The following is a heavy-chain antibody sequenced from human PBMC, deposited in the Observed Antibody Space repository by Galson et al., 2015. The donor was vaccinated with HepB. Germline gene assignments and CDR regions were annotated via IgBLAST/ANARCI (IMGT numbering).Heavy chain of an antibody. Sequence: SLRLSCAASGFTFSSYWMHWVRQAPGKGLVWVSRINSDGSSTSYADSVKGRFTISRDNAKNTLYLQMSSLRAEDTAVYYCASFRRDYYGMDVWGQGTTVTVSS. CDR1: GFTFSSYW. V-gene: IGHV3-74*01. CDR3: ASFRRDYYGMDV. J-gene: IGHJ6*02. CDR2: INSDGSST.